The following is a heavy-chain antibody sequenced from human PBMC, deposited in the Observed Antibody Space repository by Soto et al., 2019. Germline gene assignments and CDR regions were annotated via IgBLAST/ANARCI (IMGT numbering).Heavy chain of an antibody. V-gene: IGHV1-69*08. CDR3: ARDVTMILDY. CDR1: GGTFSSYT. Sequence: QVQLVQSGAEVKKPGSSVKVSCKASGGTFSSYTISWVRQAPGQGLEWMGRIIPILGIANYAQKFQGRVKITADKSTSTAYMELSSLRSEDTAVYYCARDVTMILDYLGQGTLVTVSS. CDR2: IIPILGIA. D-gene: IGHD3-22*01. J-gene: IGHJ4*02.